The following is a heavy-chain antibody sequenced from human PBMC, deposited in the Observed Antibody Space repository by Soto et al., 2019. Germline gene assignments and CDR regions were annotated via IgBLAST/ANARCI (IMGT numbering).Heavy chain of an antibody. D-gene: IGHD3-22*01. CDR1: GYTFTSYD. V-gene: IGHV1-8*01. CDR3: ARRRTYYDSSGYDFDY. J-gene: IGHJ4*02. Sequence: ASVKVSCKASGYTFTSYDINWVRQATGQGLEWMGWMNPNSGNTGYAQKFQGRVTMTRDTSISTAYMELSSLKASDTAMYYCARRRTYYDSSGYDFDYWGQGTLVTVSS. CDR2: MNPNSGNT.